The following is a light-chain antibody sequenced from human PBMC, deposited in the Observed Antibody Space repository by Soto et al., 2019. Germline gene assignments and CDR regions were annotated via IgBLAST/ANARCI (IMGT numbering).Light chain of an antibody. CDR3: QSYDSSLSGYG. J-gene: IGLJ1*01. CDR2: GNS. V-gene: IGLV1-40*01. Sequence: QSVLTQPPSVSGAPGQRVTISCTGSSSNIGAGYDVHWYQQLPGTAPKLLIYGNSNRPSGVPDRFSGSKSGTSASLAITGLKAEDEADYYSQSYDSSLSGYGFGTGTKLTVL. CDR1: SSNIGAGYD.